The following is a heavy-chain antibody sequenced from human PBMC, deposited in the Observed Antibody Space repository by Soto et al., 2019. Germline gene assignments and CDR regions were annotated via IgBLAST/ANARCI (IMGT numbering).Heavy chain of an antibody. D-gene: IGHD3-22*01. Sequence: GESLKISCAASGFTFSSYAMSWVRQAPGKGLEWVSAISGSGGSTYYADSVKGRFTISRDNSKNTLYLQMNSLRAEDTAVYYCAKAYYYDSSGYYFPFDYWGQGTLVTVSS. J-gene: IGHJ4*02. V-gene: IGHV3-23*01. CDR3: AKAYYYDSSGYYFPFDY. CDR1: GFTFSSYA. CDR2: ISGSGGST.